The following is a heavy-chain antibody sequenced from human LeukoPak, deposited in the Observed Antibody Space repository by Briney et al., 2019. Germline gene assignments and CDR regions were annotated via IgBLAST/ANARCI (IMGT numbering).Heavy chain of an antibody. CDR2: IYFSGST. D-gene: IGHD3-9*01. V-gene: IGHV4-59*01. CDR3: ARDGGKGWLWFDY. Sequence: PSETLSLTCTVSGGSISSYYWSWIRQPPGKGLEYIGYIYFSGSTNYNPSLKSRVTISVDTSKNQFSLKLSSVTAADTAVYYCARDGGKGWLWFDYWGQGTLVTVSS. J-gene: IGHJ4*02. CDR1: GGSISSYY.